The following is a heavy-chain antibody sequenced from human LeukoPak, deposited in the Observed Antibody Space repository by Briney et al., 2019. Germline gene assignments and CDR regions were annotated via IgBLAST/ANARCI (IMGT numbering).Heavy chain of an antibody. D-gene: IGHD6-19*01. J-gene: IGHJ5*02. CDR1: GGTFTSYA. CDR3: ARDRSSGWYSWFDP. Sequence: SVKVSCKASGGTFTSYAISWVRQAPGQGLEWMGGIIPIFGTANYAQKFQGRVTITTDESTSTAYMELSSLRSEDTAVYYCARDRSSGWYSWFDPWGQGTLVTVSS. CDR2: IIPIFGTA. V-gene: IGHV1-69*05.